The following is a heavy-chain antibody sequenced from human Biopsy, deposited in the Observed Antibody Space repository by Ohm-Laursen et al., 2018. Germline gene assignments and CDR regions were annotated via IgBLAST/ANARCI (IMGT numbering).Heavy chain of an antibody. J-gene: IGHJ5*02. CDR2: INAKTGDT. CDR3: TRGGYYYDSLAYYYWFDP. Sequence: ASVKASCKASGYTFTGYHVHWVRQAPGQGLEWMRWINAKTGDTNYAQKFQGRVTMTRDTSISTAYVDLSSLRSDDTAVYYCTRGGYYYDSLAYYYWFDPWGQGTLVTVSS. D-gene: IGHD3-22*01. V-gene: IGHV1-2*02. CDR1: GYTFTGYH.